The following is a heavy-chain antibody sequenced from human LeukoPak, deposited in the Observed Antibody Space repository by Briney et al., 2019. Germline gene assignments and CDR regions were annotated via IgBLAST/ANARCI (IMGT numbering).Heavy chain of an antibody. V-gene: IGHV3-48*01. CDR1: GFTFSSYS. J-gene: IGHJ4*02. Sequence: PGGSLRLSCAASGFTFSSYSMNWVRQAPGKGLEWVSYISSSSSTIYYADSVKGRFTISRDNSKNMLYLQMNSLRAEDTAVYYCAKESGALGAPLYDYWGQGILVTGSS. CDR2: ISSSSSTI. CDR3: AKESGALGAPLYDY. D-gene: IGHD4/OR15-4a*01.